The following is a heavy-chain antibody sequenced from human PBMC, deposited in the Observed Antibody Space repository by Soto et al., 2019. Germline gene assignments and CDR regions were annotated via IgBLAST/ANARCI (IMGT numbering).Heavy chain of an antibody. V-gene: IGHV4-30-4*01. J-gene: IGHJ5*02. CDR1: GDSISSNNTY. D-gene: IGHD5-18*01. Sequence: SETLSLTCTVSGDSISSNNTYWSWFRQPPGEGLEWIGFISYSGTTSYSPSLKSRVAISLDTSKNQFSLSLSSVTAADTAVYYCARGRGYSYGFDPWGQGTLVTVS. CDR2: ISYSGTT. CDR3: ARGRGYSYGFDP.